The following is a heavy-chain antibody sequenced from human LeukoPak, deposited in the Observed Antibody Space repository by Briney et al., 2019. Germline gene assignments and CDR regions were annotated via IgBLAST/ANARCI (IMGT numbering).Heavy chain of an antibody. CDR3: VRDFRSADY. V-gene: IGHV3-74*01. CDR2: ICPDGTVT. J-gene: IGHJ4*02. CDR1: GFTFSTYC. Sequence: GGSLSLSCAASGFTFSTYCMHWVRKAPGKGQMWVSRICPDGTVTNYADSVKVRFIISRDNARNTVYLQMNSLRVEDTAVYYCVRDFRSADYWGQGTLVTVSS.